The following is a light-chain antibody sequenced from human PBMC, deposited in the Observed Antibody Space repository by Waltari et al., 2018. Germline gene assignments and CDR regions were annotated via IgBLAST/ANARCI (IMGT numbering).Light chain of an antibody. Sequence: SYVVTQPPSVSVAPGKTARITCGGNNMGSKSVHWYQQKPGQAPVLVIYYDSDRPSGIPERFSGSNSGNPATLTIPRVEAGDEADYYCQVWLSSSDHPVFGGGTKLTVL. CDR1: NMGSKS. CDR3: QVWLSSSDHPV. V-gene: IGLV3-21*04. CDR2: YDS. J-gene: IGLJ2*01.